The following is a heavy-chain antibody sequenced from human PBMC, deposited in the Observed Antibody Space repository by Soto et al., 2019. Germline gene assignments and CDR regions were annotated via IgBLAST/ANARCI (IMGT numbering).Heavy chain of an antibody. J-gene: IGHJ4*02. CDR2: INHSGST. CDR3: VRGISVYYDILTGSVVGYFDY. D-gene: IGHD3-9*01. V-gene: IGHV4-34*01. CDR1: GGSFSGYY. Sequence: SETLSLTCAVHGGSFSGYYWSWIRQPPGKGLEWIGEINHSGSTNYNPSLKSRVTISVDTSKNQFSLKLSSVTAADTAVYYCVRGISVYYDILTGSVVGYFDYWGQGTLVTVS.